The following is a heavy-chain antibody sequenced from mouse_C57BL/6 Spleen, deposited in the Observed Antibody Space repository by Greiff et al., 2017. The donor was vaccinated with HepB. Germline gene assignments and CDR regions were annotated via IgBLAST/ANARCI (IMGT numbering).Heavy chain of an antibody. J-gene: IGHJ2*01. Sequence: QVQLKESGAELVMPGASVKLSCKASGYTFTSYWMHWVKQRPGQGLEWIGEIDPSDSYTNYNQKFKGKSTLTVDKSSSTAYMQLSSLTSEDSAVYYCARGGPPDYFDYWGQGTTLTVSS. CDR3: ARGGPPDYFDY. D-gene: IGHD3-3*01. V-gene: IGHV1-69*01. CDR1: GYTFTSYW. CDR2: IDPSDSYT.